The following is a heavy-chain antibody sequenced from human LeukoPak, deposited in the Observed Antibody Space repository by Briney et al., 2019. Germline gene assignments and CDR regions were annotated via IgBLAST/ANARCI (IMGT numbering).Heavy chain of an antibody. CDR1: GFTVSSNY. V-gene: IGHV3-66*01. Sequence: GGSLRLSCAASGFTVSSNYMSWVRQAPGKGLEWVSVIYNGGSTYYADSVKGRFTISRDNSKNALYLQMNSLRAEDTAVYYCARDPRHYDSSGYYSPSYYYYGMDVWGQGTTVTVSS. CDR3: ARDPRHYDSSGYYSPSYYYYGMDV. J-gene: IGHJ6*02. D-gene: IGHD3-22*01. CDR2: IYNGGST.